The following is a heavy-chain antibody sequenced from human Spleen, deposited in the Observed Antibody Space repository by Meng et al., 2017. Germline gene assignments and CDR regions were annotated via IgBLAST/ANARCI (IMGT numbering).Heavy chain of an antibody. J-gene: IGHJ4*02. CDR1: GFTFSNYW. CDR3: ARDGGGHQDY. Sequence: GESLKISCAASGFTFSNYWMHWVRQAPGKGLVWVSRINSDGSSTTYADSVKGRFTISRDNAKNTLYLQMNSLRAEDTAVYYWARDGGGHQDYWGQGTLVTVSS. V-gene: IGHV3-74*03. D-gene: IGHD4-23*01. CDR2: INSDGSST.